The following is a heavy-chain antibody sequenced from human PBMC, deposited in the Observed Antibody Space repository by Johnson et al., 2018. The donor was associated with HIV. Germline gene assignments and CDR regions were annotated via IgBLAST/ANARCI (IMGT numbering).Heavy chain of an antibody. CDR2: ISYDGSNK. V-gene: IGHV3-30*04. J-gene: IGHJ3*02. CDR3: VREPGWGALDI. CDR1: GFTFSSYA. D-gene: IGHD1-26*01. Sequence: QVQLVESGGGVVQPGRSLRLSCAASGFTFSSYAMHWVRQAPGKGLERVAVISYDGSNKYYADSVKGRFTISRDNAENSLFLQIHSLRAEDTAVYYCVREPGWGALDIWGHGTMVTVSS.